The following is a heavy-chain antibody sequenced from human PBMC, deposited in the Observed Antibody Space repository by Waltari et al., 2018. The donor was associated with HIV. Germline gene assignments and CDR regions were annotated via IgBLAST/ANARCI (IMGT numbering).Heavy chain of an antibody. CDR2: INNGRRI. CDR3: ATRGDYGDLPKYFDL. CDR1: GGSFSPYY. D-gene: IGHD4-17*01. Sequence: QVELQQGGAGLLKPSETLSLSCAVSGGSFSPYYWIWIRQPPGKGLEWMGEINNGRRINFTPSRNRRLNISLDASKKQSSLHLTSVTAADTALYYCATRGDYGDLPKYFDLWGRGTLVTVSS. V-gene: IGHV4-34*02. J-gene: IGHJ2*01.